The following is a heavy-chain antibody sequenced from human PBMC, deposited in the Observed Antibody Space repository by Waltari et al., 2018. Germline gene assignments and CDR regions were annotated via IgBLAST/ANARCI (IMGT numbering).Heavy chain of an antibody. CDR2: IYPGDSDT. Sequence: EVHLVQSGAGVKRPGEPRRFSCRGSGSSFTSYWIGWVRQMPGKGLEWMGIIYPGDSDTRYSPSFQGQVTISADKSISTAYLQWSSLKASDTAVYYCASLSGSGDYWGQGTLVTVSS. CDR1: GSSFTSYW. V-gene: IGHV5-51*03. CDR3: ASLSGSGDY. D-gene: IGHD1-26*01. J-gene: IGHJ4*02.